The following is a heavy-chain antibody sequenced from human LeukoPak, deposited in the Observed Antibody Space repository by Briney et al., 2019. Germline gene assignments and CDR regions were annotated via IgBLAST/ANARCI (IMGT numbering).Heavy chain of an antibody. CDR3: ARHGRSGYSIDWPALDY. Sequence: SENLSLTCTVSGGSISSYYWSWIRQPPGKGLEWIGYIYYTGSTNYSPSLKSRVTISVDTSKNKFSLKLSSVTAEDTAVYYCARHGRSGYSIDWPALDYWGQGSLVTVSS. J-gene: IGHJ4*02. D-gene: IGHD5-18*01. CDR1: GGSISSYY. CDR2: IYYTGST. V-gene: IGHV4-59*08.